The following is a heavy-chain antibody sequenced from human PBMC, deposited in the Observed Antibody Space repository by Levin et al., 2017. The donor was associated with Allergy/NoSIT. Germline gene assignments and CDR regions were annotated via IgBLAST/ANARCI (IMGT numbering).Heavy chain of an antibody. D-gene: IGHD1-26*01. CDR1: GFTFSSYA. CDR3: ARGKTIVGATTEAYFQH. V-gene: IGHV3-30*04. CDR2: ISYDGSNK. Sequence: GESLKISCAASGFTFSSYAMHWVRQAPGKGLEWVAVISYDGSNKYYADSVKGRFTISRDNSKNTLYLQMNSLRAEDTAVYYCARGKTIVGATTEAYFQHWGQGTLVTVSS. J-gene: IGHJ1*01.